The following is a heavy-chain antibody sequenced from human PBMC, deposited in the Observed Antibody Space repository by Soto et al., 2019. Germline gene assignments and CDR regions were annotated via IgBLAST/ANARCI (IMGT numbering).Heavy chain of an antibody. CDR1: GYSFTSYW. D-gene: IGHD3-22*01. J-gene: IGHJ6*02. CDR2: IYPGDSDT. CDR3: ARRITMIVEPYDYYGLDV. V-gene: IGHV5-51*01. Sequence: GESLKISCKGSGYSFTSYWIGWVRQMPGKGLEWMGIIYPGDSDTRYSPSFQGQVTISADKSISTAYLQWSSLKASDTAMYYCARRITMIVEPYDYYGLDVWGQGTTVTVSS.